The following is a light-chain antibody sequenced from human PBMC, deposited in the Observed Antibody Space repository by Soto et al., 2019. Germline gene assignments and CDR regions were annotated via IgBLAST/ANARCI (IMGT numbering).Light chain of an antibody. CDR3: SSYAGSNNHV. V-gene: IGLV2-8*01. CDR2: EVS. J-gene: IGLJ1*01. Sequence: QSVLTQPPSPSGPPGQSVTISCTGTSSEIGGYNYVSWYQQHPGKAHKLIIYEVSKRPSGVPDRFSGSKSGNTASLTVSGLQAEDEADYYCSSYAGSNNHVFGSGTKVTVL. CDR1: SSEIGGYNY.